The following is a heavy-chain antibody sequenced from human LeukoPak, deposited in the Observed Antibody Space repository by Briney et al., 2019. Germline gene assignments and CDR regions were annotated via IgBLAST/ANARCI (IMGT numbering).Heavy chain of an antibody. J-gene: IGHJ4*02. CDR1: GGTFSSYA. D-gene: IGHD3-16*01. CDR3: ARERGWLLGAGYYFDY. V-gene: IGHV1-46*01. CDR2: INPGGGST. Sequence: ASVKVSCKASGGTFSSYAISWVRQAPGQGLEWMGIINPGGGSTTYAQGRVTMTRDTSTSTVYMELSSLRSEDMAVYYCARERGWLLGAGYYFDYWGQGTLVTVSS.